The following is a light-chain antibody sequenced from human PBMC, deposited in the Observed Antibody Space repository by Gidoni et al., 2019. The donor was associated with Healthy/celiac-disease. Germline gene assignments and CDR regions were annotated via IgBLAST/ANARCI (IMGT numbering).Light chain of an antibody. J-gene: IGKJ3*01. CDR2: DAS. CDR3: QQYDNLPFT. V-gene: IGKV1-33*01. Sequence: DIQMTQSPSYLSASVGDRVTIPCQASQDISNYLNWYQQKPGKAPKLLIYDASNLETRVPTRFSGSGSGTDFTFTISSLQPEDIATYYCQQYDNLPFTFGPGTKLDIK. CDR1: QDISNY.